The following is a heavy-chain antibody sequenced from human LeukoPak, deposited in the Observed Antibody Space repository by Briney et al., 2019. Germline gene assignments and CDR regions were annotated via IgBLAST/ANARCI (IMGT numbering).Heavy chain of an antibody. V-gene: IGHV4-39*01. CDR3: ARLIRYCSSTSCSPYDY. Sequence: SETLSLTCTVSGGSISSSSYYWGWIRQPPGKGLEWIRSIYYSGSTYYNPSLKSRVTISVDTSKNQFSLKLSSVTAADTAVYYCARLIRYCSSTSCSPYDYWGQGTLVTVSS. CDR1: GGSISSSSYY. J-gene: IGHJ4*02. D-gene: IGHD2-2*01. CDR2: IYYSGST.